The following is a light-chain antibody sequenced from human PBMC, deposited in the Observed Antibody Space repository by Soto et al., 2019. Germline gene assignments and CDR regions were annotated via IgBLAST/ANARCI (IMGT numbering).Light chain of an antibody. V-gene: IGKV4-1*01. CDR1: QSVLYSSNNKDY. CDR2: WAS. Sequence: DIVVTQSPDCLAVSLGVRATINCKSSQSVLYSSNNKDYLAWYQQKPGQPPKLLIYWASTRESGVPDRFSGSGSGTDFTLTISSLQAEDVALYYCQQYYNTPYTIGQGTKLEIK. J-gene: IGKJ2*01. CDR3: QQYYNTPYT.